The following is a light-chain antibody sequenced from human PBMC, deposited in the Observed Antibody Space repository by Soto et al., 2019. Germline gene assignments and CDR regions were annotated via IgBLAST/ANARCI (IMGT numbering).Light chain of an antibody. CDR2: KAS. V-gene: IGKV1-5*03. J-gene: IGKJ1*01. Sequence: DIQMTQSPSTLSVSVGDRVTITCRASQSISSWLAWYQQKPGKAPKLLIYKASSLESGVPSRFSGSGSGTEFTLTISSLQRDDFATYYCQQYNSYSWTFGQGTKVEIK. CDR1: QSISSW. CDR3: QQYNSYSWT.